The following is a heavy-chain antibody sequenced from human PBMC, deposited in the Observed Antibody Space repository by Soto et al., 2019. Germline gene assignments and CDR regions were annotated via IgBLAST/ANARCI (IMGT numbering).Heavy chain of an antibody. V-gene: IGHV5-51*01. Sequence: PGESLKISCKGSGYSFTSYWIGWVRQMPGKGLEWMGIIYPGDSDTRYSPSFQGQVTISADKSISTAYLQRSSLKASDTAMYYCARLSGSSWCEERDYYYGMDVWGQGTTVTVSS. CDR3: ARLSGSSWCEERDYYYGMDV. CDR2: IYPGDSDT. CDR1: GYSFTSYW. J-gene: IGHJ6*02. D-gene: IGHD6-13*01.